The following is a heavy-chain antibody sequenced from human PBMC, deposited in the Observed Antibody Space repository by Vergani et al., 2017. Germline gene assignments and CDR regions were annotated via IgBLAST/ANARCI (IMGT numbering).Heavy chain of an antibody. CDR3: VRGGTFDWLST. J-gene: IGHJ5*02. CDR2: ITPQNGGT. V-gene: IGHV1-2*02. CDR1: GYYFTDNY. Sequence: QVQLVQSGAEVKKPGAAVKVSCKASGYYFTDNYLHWVRQAPGQGLEWMGRITPQNGGTQDAEKFKGRVTMTRDTSITTAYMELTSLTSDDTAVYYCVRGGTFDWLSTWGQGTLVTVSS. D-gene: IGHD3-9*01.